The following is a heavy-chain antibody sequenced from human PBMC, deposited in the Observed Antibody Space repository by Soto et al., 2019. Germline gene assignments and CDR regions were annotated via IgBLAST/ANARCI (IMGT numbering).Heavy chain of an antibody. Sequence: GASLRLSCAASGFTFSSYGMRWVRQAPGKGLEWVAVISHDGSNKYYAASVKGRFTISRDNSQNTLYLQMNSMRAEDTAVYYCAKDLDWLLSPGYWGQGTLVTVYS. CDR2: ISHDGSNK. CDR1: GFTFSSYG. V-gene: IGHV3-30*18. J-gene: IGHJ4*02. D-gene: IGHD3-9*01. CDR3: AKDLDWLLSPGY.